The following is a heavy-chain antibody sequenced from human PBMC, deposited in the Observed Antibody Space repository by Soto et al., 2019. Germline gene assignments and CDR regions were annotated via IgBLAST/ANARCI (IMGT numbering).Heavy chain of an antibody. CDR3: ARHFHQGWFDP. V-gene: IGHV4-59*08. Sequence: SETLSLTCTVSGGSISSYYWSWIRQPPGKGLEWIGYIYYSGSTNYNPSLKSRVTISVDTSKNQFSLKLSSVTAADTAVYYCARHFHQGWFDPWGQGTLVTVSS. CDR1: GGSISSYY. J-gene: IGHJ5*02. CDR2: IYYSGST.